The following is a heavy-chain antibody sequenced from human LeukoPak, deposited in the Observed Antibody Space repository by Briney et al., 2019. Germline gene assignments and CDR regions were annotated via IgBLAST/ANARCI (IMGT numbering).Heavy chain of an antibody. CDR3: AREEYAAGINWFDP. CDR2: TYYRSKWYN. D-gene: IGHD6-19*01. J-gene: IGHJ5*02. CDR1: GDSVSSNSAA. V-gene: IGHV6-1*01. Sequence: SQTLSLTCAISGDSVSSNSAAWNRIRQSPSRGLEWLGRTYYRSKWYNDYAVSVKSRITINPDTSKNQFSLQLNSVTPEDTAVYYCAREEYAAGINWFDPWGQGTLVTVSS.